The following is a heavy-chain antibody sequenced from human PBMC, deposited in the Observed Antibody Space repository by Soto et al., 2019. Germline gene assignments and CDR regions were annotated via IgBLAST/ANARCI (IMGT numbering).Heavy chain of an antibody. D-gene: IGHD6-6*01. Sequence: WASVKVSCKASGGTFSSYAISWVRQAPGQGLEWMGGIIPIFGTANYAQKFQGRVTITADESTSTAYMELSSLRSEDTAVYYCARVQSIAARTYYYYGMDVWGQGTTVTVSS. CDR3: ARVQSIAARTYYYYGMDV. CDR2: IIPIFGTA. V-gene: IGHV1-69*13. J-gene: IGHJ6*02. CDR1: GGTFSSYA.